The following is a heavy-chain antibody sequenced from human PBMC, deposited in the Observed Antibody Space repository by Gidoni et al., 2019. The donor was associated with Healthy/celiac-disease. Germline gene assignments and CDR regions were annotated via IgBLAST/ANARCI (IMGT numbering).Heavy chain of an antibody. V-gene: IGHV1-69*01. Sequence: QVQLVQSGAEVKKPGSSVKVSCKASGGPFSSYAISWVRQAPGQGLEWMGGIIPICGTANYAQKFQGRVTITADESTSTAYMELSSLRSEDTAVYYCSKGSEYSGYGGYAFDIWGQGTMVTVSS. J-gene: IGHJ3*02. CDR1: GGPFSSYA. D-gene: IGHD5-12*01. CDR2: IIPICGTA. CDR3: SKGSEYSGYGGYAFDI.